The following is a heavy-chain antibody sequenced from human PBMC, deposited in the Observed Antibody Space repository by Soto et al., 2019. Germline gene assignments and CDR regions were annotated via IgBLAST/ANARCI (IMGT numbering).Heavy chain of an antibody. J-gene: IGHJ4*02. D-gene: IGHD1-26*01. CDR1: GFTFSSYA. V-gene: IGHV3-64D*08. Sequence: QLGGPLRLSCSASGFTFSSYAMHWVRQAPGKGLEYVSAISSNGGSTYYADSVKGRFTISRDNSKNTLYLQMSSLRAEDTAVYYCVKPLGEIDEATPNYFDYWGQGTLVTVSS. CDR3: VKPLGEIDEATPNYFDY. CDR2: ISSNGGST.